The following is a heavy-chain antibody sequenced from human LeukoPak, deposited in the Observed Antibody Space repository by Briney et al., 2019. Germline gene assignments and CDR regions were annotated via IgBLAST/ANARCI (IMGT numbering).Heavy chain of an antibody. Sequence: SETLSLTCTVSGGSISSYYWSWIRQPPGKGLEWIGYIYYSGSTNYNPSLKSRVTISVDTSKNQFSLKLSSVTAADTAVYYCARGLGRLADIDYWGQGTLVPVSS. J-gene: IGHJ4*02. V-gene: IGHV4-59*01. CDR2: IYYSGST. CDR1: GGSISSYY. CDR3: ARGLGRLADIDY. D-gene: IGHD6-19*01.